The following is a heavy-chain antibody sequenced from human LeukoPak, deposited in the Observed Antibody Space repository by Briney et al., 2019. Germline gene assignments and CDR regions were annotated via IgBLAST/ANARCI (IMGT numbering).Heavy chain of an antibody. Sequence: GSLRLSCAASGFSFSDYWMSWVRQAPGRGLEWVGNINQDGSQNSSVDSVKGRFTISRDNAKNSLYLQMNSLGAEDTALYYCAREVTASSFDILGQGTMVTVSS. J-gene: IGHJ3*02. D-gene: IGHD2-21*02. CDR1: GFSFSDYW. CDR2: INQDGSQN. CDR3: AREVTASSFDI. V-gene: IGHV3-7*01.